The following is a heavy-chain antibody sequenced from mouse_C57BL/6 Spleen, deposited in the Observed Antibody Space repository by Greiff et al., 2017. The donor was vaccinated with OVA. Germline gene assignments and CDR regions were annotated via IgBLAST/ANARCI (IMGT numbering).Heavy chain of an antibody. J-gene: IGHJ4*01. Sequence: QVQLQQSGAELVRPGTSVKVSCKASGYAFTNYLIEWVKQRPGQGLEWIGVINPGSGGTNYNEKFKGKATLTADKSSSTAYMQLSSLTSEDSAVYFCARGTTVVATEAMDYWGQGTSVTVSS. CDR3: ARGTTVVATEAMDY. CDR1: GYAFTNYL. CDR2: INPGSGGT. D-gene: IGHD1-1*01. V-gene: IGHV1-54*01.